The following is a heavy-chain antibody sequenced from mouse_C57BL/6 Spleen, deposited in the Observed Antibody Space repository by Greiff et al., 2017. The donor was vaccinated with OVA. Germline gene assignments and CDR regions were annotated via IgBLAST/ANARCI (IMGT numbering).Heavy chain of an antibody. Sequence: EVQLVESGPGLVKPSQSLSLTCSVTGYSITSGYYWNWIRQFPGNKLEWMGYISYDGSNNYNPSLKNRISITRDTSKNQFFLKLNSVTTEDTATYYCARGEGFYYGYSWFAYWGQGTLVTVSA. CDR2: ISYDGSN. J-gene: IGHJ3*01. CDR1: GYSITSGYY. CDR3: ARGEGFYYGYSWFAY. V-gene: IGHV3-6*01. D-gene: IGHD2-2*01.